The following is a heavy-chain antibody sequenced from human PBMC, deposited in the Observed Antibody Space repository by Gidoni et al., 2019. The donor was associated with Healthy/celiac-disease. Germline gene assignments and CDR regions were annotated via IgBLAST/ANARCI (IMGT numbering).Heavy chain of an antibody. Sequence: EVQMLGSGGGWVQPGGAVSLSCAASGFTFSSYAMSWVRQAPGKGLEWVSTISASGGSTYYADSVKGRFTISRDNSKNTLYLQMNSLRVEDTAVYYCAKESQDLWGRGTLVTVSS. J-gene: IGHJ2*01. CDR2: ISASGGST. V-gene: IGHV3-23*01. CDR3: AKESQDL. CDR1: GFTFSSYA.